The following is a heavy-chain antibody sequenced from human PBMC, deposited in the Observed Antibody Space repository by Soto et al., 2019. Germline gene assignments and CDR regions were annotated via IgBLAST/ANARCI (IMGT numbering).Heavy chain of an antibody. CDR2: IKEDGSEK. D-gene: IGHD2-2*01. CDR1: AFTFRNYW. Sequence: EVQLVESGGGLVQPGGSLRLSCAASAFTFRNYWRSWVRQAPGKGLECVAKIKEDGSEKYYVDSVKGRFTISRDNAKNSMYLQMNSLTVEDTAMYYCARASSSTSGAIEYWGQGTLVTVSS. CDR3: ARASSSTSGAIEY. J-gene: IGHJ4*02. V-gene: IGHV3-7*04.